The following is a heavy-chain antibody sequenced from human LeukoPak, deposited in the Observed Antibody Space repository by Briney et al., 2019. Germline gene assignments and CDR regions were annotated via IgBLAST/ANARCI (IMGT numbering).Heavy chain of an antibody. CDR3: AKEASTYYDFWSGYYRGLDYFDY. CDR2: ISGSGGST. D-gene: IGHD3-3*01. CDR1: GFTFSSYA. Sequence: PGGSLRLSCAASGFTFSSYAMSWVRQAPGKGLEWVSAISGSGGSTYYVDSVKGRFTISRDNSKNTLYLQMNSLRAEDTAVYYCAKEASTYYDFWSGYYRGLDYFDYWGQGTLVTVSS. V-gene: IGHV3-23*01. J-gene: IGHJ4*02.